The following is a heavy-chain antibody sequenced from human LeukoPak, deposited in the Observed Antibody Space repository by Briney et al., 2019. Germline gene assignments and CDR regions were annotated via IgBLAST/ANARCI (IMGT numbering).Heavy chain of an antibody. CDR1: GFTFSSYG. CDR2: IRYDGSNK. Sequence: PGGSLRLSCAASGFTFSSYGMHWVRQAPGKGLEWVAFIRYDGSNKYYADSVKGRFTISRDNSKNTLYLQMNSLRAEDRAVYYCAREGNGVQRVLSFDSWGQGILVTVSS. V-gene: IGHV3-30*02. D-gene: IGHD3-10*01. CDR3: AREGNGVQRVLSFDS. J-gene: IGHJ4*02.